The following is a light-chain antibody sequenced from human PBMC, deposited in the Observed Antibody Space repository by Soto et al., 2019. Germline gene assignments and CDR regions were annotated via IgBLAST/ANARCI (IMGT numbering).Light chain of an antibody. CDR1: SSDVGNYNY. Sequence: QAALTQPASVSGSPGQSITISCTGTSSDVGNYNYVSWHQHHPGKAPKLMINDVSNRPSGVSSRFSGSKSGNTASLTISGLQAEDEAYYHCSSYTSSDTYVFGNGTKVTVL. CDR3: SSYTSSDTYV. CDR2: DVS. J-gene: IGLJ1*01. V-gene: IGLV2-14*03.